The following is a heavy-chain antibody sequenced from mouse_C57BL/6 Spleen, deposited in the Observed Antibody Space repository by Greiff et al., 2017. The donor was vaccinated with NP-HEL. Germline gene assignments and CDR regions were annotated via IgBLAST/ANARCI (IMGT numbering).Heavy chain of an antibody. V-gene: IGHV1-82*01. D-gene: IGHD2-3*01. CDR3: ARRGDGYYSFGD. Sequence: QVQLQQSGPELVKPGASVKISCKASGYAFSSSWMNWVKQRPGKGLEWIGRIYPGDGDTNYNGKFKGKATLTADKSSSTAYMQLSSLTSEDSAVYFCARRGDGYYSFGDWGQGTLVTVSA. CDR2: IYPGDGDT. J-gene: IGHJ3*01. CDR1: GYAFSSSW.